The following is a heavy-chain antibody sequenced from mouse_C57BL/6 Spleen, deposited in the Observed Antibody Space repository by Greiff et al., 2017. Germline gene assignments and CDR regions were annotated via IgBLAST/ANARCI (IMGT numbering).Heavy chain of an antibody. CDR2: IYPGDGDT. CDR3: AREGNGGDFDY. CDR1: GYAFSSSW. J-gene: IGHJ2*01. Sequence: QVQLQQSGPELVKPGASVKISCKASGYAFSSSWMNWVKQRPGKGLEWIGRIYPGDGDTNYNGKFKGKATLTADKSSSTAYMQLSSLTSEDSSVYFCAREGNGGDFDYWGQGTTLTVSS. V-gene: IGHV1-82*01.